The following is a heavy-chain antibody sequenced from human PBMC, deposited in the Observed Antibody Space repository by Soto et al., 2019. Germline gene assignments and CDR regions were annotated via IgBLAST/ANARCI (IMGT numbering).Heavy chain of an antibody. Sequence: QVHLVQSGAEVKKPGSSVKVSCQASVGPFSNYALSWVRQAPGHVLECMGGIIPISGTRDYAQKVQARVTIPAEESTNTAYMVLSSRRADYTAVYYGARIPSGLPVVDMWVQWTLVTVSS. CDR2: IIPISGTR. CDR1: VGPFSNYA. J-gene: IGHJ3*02. CDR3: ARIPSGLPVVDM. D-gene: IGHD2-15*01. V-gene: IGHV1-69*01.